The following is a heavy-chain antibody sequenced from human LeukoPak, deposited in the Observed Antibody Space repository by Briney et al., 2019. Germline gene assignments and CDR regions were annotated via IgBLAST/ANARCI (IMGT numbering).Heavy chain of an antibody. D-gene: IGHD1-26*01. J-gene: IGHJ6*02. CDR3: ARRWELPPLSYGMDV. V-gene: IGHV3-21*01. CDR2: ISSSSSYI. Sequence: GGSLRLSCAASGFTFSSYSMNWVRQAPGKGLEWVSSISSSSSYIYYADSVKGRFTISRDNAKNSLYLQMNSLRAEDTAVYYCARRWELPPLSYGMDVWGQGTTVTVSS. CDR1: GFTFSSYS.